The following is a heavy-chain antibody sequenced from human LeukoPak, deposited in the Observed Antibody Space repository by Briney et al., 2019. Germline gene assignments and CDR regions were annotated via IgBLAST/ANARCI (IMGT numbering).Heavy chain of an antibody. J-gene: IGHJ6*03. CDR1: GYTFTGYY. CDR2: INPNSGGT. V-gene: IGHV1-2*02. D-gene: IGHD6-13*01. Sequence: ASVTVSCKASGYTFTGYYMHWVRQAPGQGLEWMGWINPNSGGTNYAQKFQGRVTMTRDTSISTAYMELSRLRSDDTAVYYCARPGVRLSSSWYELYYYYYMDVWGKGTTVTVSS. CDR3: ARPGVRLSSSWYELYYYYYMDV.